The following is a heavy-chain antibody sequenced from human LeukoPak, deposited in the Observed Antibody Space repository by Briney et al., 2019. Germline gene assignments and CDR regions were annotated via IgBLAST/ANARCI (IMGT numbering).Heavy chain of an antibody. D-gene: IGHD4-17*01. CDR3: ARVVDHGEYGQGSYSQYYFMDV. CDR2: MNSNTGKT. CDR1: GYTFTSYD. J-gene: IGHJ6*03. V-gene: IGHV1-8*01. Sequence: ASVKLFCNASGYTFTSYDINWVRQASEQGLEWMGWMNSNTGKTGYAQKFQGRVTMTRNTSTSTAYMELSTLRSEDTAIYYCARVVDHGEYGQGSYSQYYFMDVWGKGTTVTISS.